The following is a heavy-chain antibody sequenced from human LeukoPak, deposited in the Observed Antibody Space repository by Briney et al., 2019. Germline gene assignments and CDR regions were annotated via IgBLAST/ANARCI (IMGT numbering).Heavy chain of an antibody. Sequence: KPSETLSLTCTVSGGSIRSSYYYWGWIRQPPGKGLEWIGSIYDSGSTNYNPSLKSRVTISVDTSKNQFSLKLSSVTAADTAVYYCARDEVYRYSSGWLVYWGQGTLVTVSS. CDR3: ARDEVYRYSSGWLVY. CDR1: GGSIRSSYYY. CDR2: IYDSGST. J-gene: IGHJ4*02. D-gene: IGHD6-19*01. V-gene: IGHV4-39*07.